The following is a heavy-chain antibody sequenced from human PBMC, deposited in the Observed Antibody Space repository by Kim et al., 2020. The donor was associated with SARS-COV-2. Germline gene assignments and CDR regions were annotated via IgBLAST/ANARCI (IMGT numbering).Heavy chain of an antibody. J-gene: IGHJ4*02. D-gene: IGHD3-10*01. CDR2: IIPIFGTA. CDR3: ARDSVWFGEQHGWFDY. Sequence: SVKVSCKASGGTFSSYAISWVRQAPGQGLEWMGGIIPIFGTANYAQKFQGRVTITADESTSTAYMELSSLRSEDTAVYYCARDSVWFGEQHGWFDYWGQGTLVTVSS. V-gene: IGHV1-69*13. CDR1: GGTFSSYA.